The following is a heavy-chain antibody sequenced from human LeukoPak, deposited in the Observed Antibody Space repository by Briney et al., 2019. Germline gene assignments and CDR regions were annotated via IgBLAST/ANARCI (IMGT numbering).Heavy chain of an antibody. CDR2: ISGSGGST. D-gene: IGHD2-15*01. CDR3: AARSGRYCSGGSCYRSDYYGMDV. CDR1: GFTFSSYA. Sequence: GGSLRLSCAASGFTFSSYAMSWVRQAPGKGLEWVSAISGSGGSTYYADSVKGRFTISRDNSKNTLYLQMNSLSAEDTAVYYCAARSGRYCSGGSCYRSDYYGMDVWGQGTTVTVSS. J-gene: IGHJ6*02. V-gene: IGHV3-23*01.